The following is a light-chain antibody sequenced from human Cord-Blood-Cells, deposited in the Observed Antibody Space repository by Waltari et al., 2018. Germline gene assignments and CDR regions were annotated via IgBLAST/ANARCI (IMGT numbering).Light chain of an antibody. CDR3: LQHNSYPLT. J-gene: IGKJ4*01. V-gene: IGKV1-17*01. CDR1: QGIGND. CDR2: AAS. Sequence: DIQMTQSPSSLSASVGDRVTITCRASQGIGNDLGWYQQKPRKAPKRLIYAASSLQSGVPSRFSGSGSGTEFTLTSSSLQPEDFATYYCLQHNSYPLTCGGGTKVEIK.